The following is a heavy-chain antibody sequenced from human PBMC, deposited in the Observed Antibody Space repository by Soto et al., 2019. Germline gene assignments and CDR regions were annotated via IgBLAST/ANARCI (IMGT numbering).Heavy chain of an antibody. D-gene: IGHD1-1*01. CDR1: GYTFTSYD. Sequence: ASVKVSCKASGYTFTSYDIYWVRPATGQGLEWMGWLNPNTGNSAYAQKFQGRVTVTSDTSINTVHMELSSLRSEDTAVYYCARRAETNGWNGFGADKYYFDFWGQGTLVTVSS. V-gene: IGHV1-8*01. CDR3: ARRAETNGWNGFGADKYYFDF. J-gene: IGHJ4*02. CDR2: LNPNTGNS.